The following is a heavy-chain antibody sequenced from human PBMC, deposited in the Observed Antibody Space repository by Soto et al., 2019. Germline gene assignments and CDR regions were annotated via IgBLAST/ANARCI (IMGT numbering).Heavy chain of an antibody. CDR1: GYTFPSFG. Sequence: ASVQVSHMPSGYTFPSFGIKWVRQAPRRGHGWMWWINPSNCNRKYSQKFQGRGIIERDTSASTDYTELSSLRTEATSVYYCARGGCLDCSNSLAYWGQGALVTVSS. CDR2: INPSNCNR. V-gene: IGHV1-3*01. J-gene: IGHJ4*02. CDR3: ARGGCLDCSNSLAY. D-gene: IGHD2-2*01.